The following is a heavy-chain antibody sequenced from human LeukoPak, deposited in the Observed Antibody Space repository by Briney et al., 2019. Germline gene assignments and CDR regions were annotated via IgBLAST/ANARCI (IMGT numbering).Heavy chain of an antibody. D-gene: IGHD3-16*01. CDR2: IYYSGST. Sequence: SETLSLTCTVSGGSISSYYWSWIRQPPGKGLEWIGYIYYSGSTNYNPSLKGRVTISVDTSKNQFSLKLSSVTAADTAVYYCARAPLGGFDYWGQGTLVTVSS. V-gene: IGHV4-59*01. CDR1: GGSISSYY. J-gene: IGHJ4*02. CDR3: ARAPLGGFDY.